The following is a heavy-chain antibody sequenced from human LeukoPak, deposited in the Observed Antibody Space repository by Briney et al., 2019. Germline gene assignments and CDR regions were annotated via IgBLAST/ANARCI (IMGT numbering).Heavy chain of an antibody. CDR1: GGSISSYY. V-gene: IGHV4-59*12. D-gene: IGHD3-10*01. CDR3: ARRTVRGVIFAY. CDR2: IYYSGST. J-gene: IGHJ4*02. Sequence: SETLSLTCTVSGGSISSYYWSWIRQPPGKGLEWIGYIYYSGSTNYNPSLKSRVTISVDTSKNQFSLKLSSVTAADTAVYYCARRTVRGVIFAYWGQGTLVTVSS.